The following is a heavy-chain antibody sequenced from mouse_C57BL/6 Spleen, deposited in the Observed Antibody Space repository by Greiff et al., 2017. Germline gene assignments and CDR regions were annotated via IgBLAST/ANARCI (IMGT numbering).Heavy chain of an antibody. CDR1: GFSLTSYG. D-gene: IGHD2-5*01. Sequence: QVQLKQSGPGLLQPSQSLSITCTVSGFSLTSYGVHWVRQSPGKGLEWLGVIWSGGSTDYNAAFISRLSISKDNSKSQVFFKMNSLQADDTAIYYCASYSNYVWFAYWGQGTLVTVSA. CDR2: IWSGGST. CDR3: ASYSNYVWFAY. V-gene: IGHV2-2*01. J-gene: IGHJ3*01.